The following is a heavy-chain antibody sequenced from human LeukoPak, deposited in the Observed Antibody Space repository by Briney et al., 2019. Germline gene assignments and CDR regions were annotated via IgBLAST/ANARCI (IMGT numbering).Heavy chain of an antibody. CDR2: IYHSGST. D-gene: IGHD5-18*01. Sequence: PSETLSLTCAVSGGSISSGGYSWSWIRQPPGKGLEWIGYIYHSGSTYYNPSLKSRVTISVGRSKNQFSLKLSSVTAADTAVYYCARQPLARYSYDPTPFDIWGQGTMVTVSS. J-gene: IGHJ3*02. V-gene: IGHV4-30-2*01. CDR1: GGSISSGGYS. CDR3: ARQPLARYSYDPTPFDI.